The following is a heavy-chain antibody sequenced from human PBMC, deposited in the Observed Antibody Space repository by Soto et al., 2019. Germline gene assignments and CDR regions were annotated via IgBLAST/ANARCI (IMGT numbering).Heavy chain of an antibody. J-gene: IGHJ4*02. CDR2: IYYSEST. V-gene: IGHV4-31*03. CDR3: ARGGHYDGVSYHPVGFDY. D-gene: IGHD3-16*01. CDR1: GGSISSGAYY. Sequence: PSETLSLTCTVSGGSISSGAYYWSWIRQHPEKGLEWIGYIYYSESTYYNPSLKSRVTISVDTSKNQFSLKLSSVTAADTAVYYCARGGHYDGVSYHPVGFDYWGQGTQVTVSS.